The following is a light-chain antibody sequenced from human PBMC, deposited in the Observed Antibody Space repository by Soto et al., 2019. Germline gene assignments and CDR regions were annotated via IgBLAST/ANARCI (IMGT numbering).Light chain of an antibody. V-gene: IGLV2-11*01. J-gene: IGLJ2*01. CDR1: TRNVGGYNY. CDR2: DVS. Sequence: QSALTQPRSVSGSLGQQFTISCIGTTRNVGGYNYVSWYQQHPGKAPKLMIYDVSKRPSGVPDRFSGSKSGNTASLTISGLQAEDEADYYCCSYAGSYTFVVFGGGTKLTVL. CDR3: CSYAGSYTFVV.